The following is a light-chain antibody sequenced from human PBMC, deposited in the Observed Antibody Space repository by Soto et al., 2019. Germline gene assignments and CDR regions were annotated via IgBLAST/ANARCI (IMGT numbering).Light chain of an antibody. CDR2: NAS. CDR1: QSISSN. J-gene: IGKJ4*01. Sequence: EIVMTQSPATLSVSPGERATLSCRASQSISSNLAWYQQKPGQAPRLLILNASTRATGIPVRFSGSGFGTEFTLTISVLQSEDFAVYYCQQYETWPPLTFGGGTNVDIK. V-gene: IGKV3-15*01. CDR3: QQYETWPPLT.